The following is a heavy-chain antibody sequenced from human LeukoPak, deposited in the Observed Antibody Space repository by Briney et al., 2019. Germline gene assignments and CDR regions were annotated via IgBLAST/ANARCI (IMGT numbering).Heavy chain of an antibody. V-gene: IGHV3-23*01. D-gene: IGHD5-18*01. CDR3: AKRSGYTYGYPFDY. CDR1: GFTFNNYA. CDR2: ISGGSGST. J-gene: IGHJ4*02. Sequence: GGSLRLSCAASGFTFNNYAMNWVRQAPGKGLEWVSDISGGSGSTYYADSVKGRFTISRDNSKNTLYLQMDSLRAEDTAVYYCAKRSGYTYGYPFDYWGQGTLVTVSS.